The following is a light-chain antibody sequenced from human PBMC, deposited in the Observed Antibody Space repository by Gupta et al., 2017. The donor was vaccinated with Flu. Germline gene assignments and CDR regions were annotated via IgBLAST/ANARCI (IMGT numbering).Light chain of an antibody. CDR1: SSTIGPTYD. CDR3: QSYDSSRSGYV. Sequence: QSVLTQPPSVSGAPGQRVTISCTGSSSTIGPTYDVHWYQHLPGTAPKLLVYGNNNRPSGVPDRFSGSKSGTSASLAITGLQVEDEADYFCQSYDSSRSGYVFGTGTKVTVL. J-gene: IGLJ1*01. CDR2: GNN. V-gene: IGLV1-40*01.